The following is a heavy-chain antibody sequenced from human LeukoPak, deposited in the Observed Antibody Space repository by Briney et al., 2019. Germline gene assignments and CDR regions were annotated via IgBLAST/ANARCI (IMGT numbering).Heavy chain of an antibody. CDR2: IWSDGRNK. Sequence: GGSLRLSCAASGFTFSNYGMHWVRQSPGKGLEWVAVIWSDGRNKYKADSVKGRFTISRDDAKNSLYLQMNSLRADDTAVYYCARDPAAAGTVWLDPWGQGTLVTVSS. CDR1: GFTFSNYG. J-gene: IGHJ5*02. D-gene: IGHD6-13*01. CDR3: ARDPAAAGTVWLDP. V-gene: IGHV3-33*01.